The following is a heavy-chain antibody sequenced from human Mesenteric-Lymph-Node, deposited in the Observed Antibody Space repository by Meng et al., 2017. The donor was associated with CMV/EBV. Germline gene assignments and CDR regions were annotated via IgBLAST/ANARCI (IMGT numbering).Heavy chain of an antibody. Sequence: SETLSLTCAVYGGSFSGYYWSWIRQPPGKGLEWIGEIDHTGSTNYNPSLKSRVTMSVDTSKNQFSLKLSSVTAADTAVYYCARGGNFWDYWGQGTLVTVSS. CDR1: GGSFSGYY. CDR3: ARGGNFWDY. D-gene: IGHD3-3*01. V-gene: IGHV4-34*01. CDR2: IDHTGST. J-gene: IGHJ4*02.